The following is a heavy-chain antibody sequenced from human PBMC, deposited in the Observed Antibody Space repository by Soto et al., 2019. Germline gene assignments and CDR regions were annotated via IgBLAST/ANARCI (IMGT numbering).Heavy chain of an antibody. V-gene: IGHV1-69*01. Sequence: QLQLVQSGAEVKKPGSSVKVSCKASGGTFRSYGVNWVRQAPGEGLEWMGGIIPVVGPPNYAQKFQGRVTSTVDESTGTAYMGLSSLRTEDPAVYYCARTFGSSYGMDVWGQGSTVTVSS. D-gene: IGHD1-26*01. J-gene: IGHJ6*01. CDR3: ARTFGSSYGMDV. CDR1: GGTFRSYG. CDR2: IIPVVGPP.